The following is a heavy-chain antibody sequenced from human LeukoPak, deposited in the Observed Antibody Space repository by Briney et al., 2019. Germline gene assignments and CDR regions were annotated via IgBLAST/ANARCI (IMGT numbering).Heavy chain of an antibody. CDR3: ARQGVYYSDSSAFYY. D-gene: IGHD3-22*01. J-gene: IGHJ4*02. Sequence: GESLKISCKGSGYRFTNYWVGWVRQKPGKGLELMGSIYPGDSDTRFSPSFQGQVTISADKSMTTAYLQWSSLKASDTAMYYCARQGVYYSDSSAFYYWGQGTLVSVSS. CDR2: IYPGDSDT. CDR1: GYRFTNYW. V-gene: IGHV5-51*01.